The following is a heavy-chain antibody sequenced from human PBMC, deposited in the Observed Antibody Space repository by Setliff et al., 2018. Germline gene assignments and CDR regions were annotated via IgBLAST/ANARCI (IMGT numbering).Heavy chain of an antibody. CDR1: GYSFTTYW. V-gene: IGHV5-51*01. CDR3: ARLPHWPDAFDI. D-gene: IGHD1-1*01. Sequence: PGESLKISCKGSGYSFTTYWIGWVRQMPGKGLELMGIIFPVDSDTRYSPSFRGQVTFSVDKSITTAYLQWSSLKASDTAMYYCARLPHWPDAFDIWGQGTMVTVSS. CDR2: IFPVDSDT. J-gene: IGHJ3*02.